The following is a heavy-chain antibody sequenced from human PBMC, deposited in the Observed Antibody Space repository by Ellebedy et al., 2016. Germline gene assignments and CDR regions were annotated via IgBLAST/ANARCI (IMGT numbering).Heavy chain of an antibody. CDR3: ARDIIMGHTRGTFDY. CDR1: GFGFSDHY. Sequence: GGSLRLSCVASGFGFSDHYMSWIRQAPGKGLEWISYISTDSYYIKYADSVRGRITISRDNAKNSLYLQMNGLRAEDTAVYYCARDIIMGHTRGTFDYWGQGSLVTVSS. J-gene: IGHJ4*02. D-gene: IGHD3-10*01. CDR2: ISTDSYYI. V-gene: IGHV3-11*06.